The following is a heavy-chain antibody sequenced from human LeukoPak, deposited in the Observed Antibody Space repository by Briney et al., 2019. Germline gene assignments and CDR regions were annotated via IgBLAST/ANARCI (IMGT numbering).Heavy chain of an antibody. Sequence: EASVKVSCKVSGDTVTGFSIHWVRQAPGQGLEWRGGFDPEDGARIFAQTFQGRVTMTEDTSTDTAYMDLSSLRSEDTAVYYCATGYTYDYSLYWGQGTLVTVSS. V-gene: IGHV1-24*01. D-gene: IGHD5-18*01. CDR2: FDPEDGAR. CDR1: GDTVTGFS. CDR3: ATGYTYDYSLY. J-gene: IGHJ4*02.